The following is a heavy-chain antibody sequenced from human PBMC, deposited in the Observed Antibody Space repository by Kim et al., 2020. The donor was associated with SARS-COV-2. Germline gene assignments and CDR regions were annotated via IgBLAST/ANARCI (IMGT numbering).Heavy chain of an antibody. Sequence: GGSLRLSCAASGFTFSSYGMHWVRQAPGKGLEWVAVIWYDGSNKYYADSVKGRFTISRDNSKNTLYLQMNSLRAEDTAVYYCASQYSPKEYYGMDVWGQGTTVTVSS. D-gene: IGHD6-6*01. J-gene: IGHJ6*02. V-gene: IGHV3-33*01. CDR1: GFTFSSYG. CDR3: ASQYSPKEYYGMDV. CDR2: IWYDGSNK.